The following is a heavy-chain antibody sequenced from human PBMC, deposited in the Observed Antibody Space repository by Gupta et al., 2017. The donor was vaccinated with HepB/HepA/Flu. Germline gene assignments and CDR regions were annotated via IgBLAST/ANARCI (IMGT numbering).Heavy chain of an antibody. CDR3: AAHDY. CDR2: ISHDATKK. J-gene: IGHJ4*02. Sequence: QVQLVESGGGVVQPGRSLRLSCAASRFSFGSYDMHWVRQAPGQGLEWVAGISHDATKKYYADSVKGRFTISRDNSKNTLYLQMNSLRPEDTALYYCAAHDYWGQGTLVTVSS. V-gene: IGHV3-30*03. CDR1: RFSFGSYD.